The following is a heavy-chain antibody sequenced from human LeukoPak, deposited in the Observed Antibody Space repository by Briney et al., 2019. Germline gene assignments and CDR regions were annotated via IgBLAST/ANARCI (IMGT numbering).Heavy chain of an antibody. CDR3: ARSGSSGSYYGEDYFDY. CDR1: GGSISSYY. CDR2: VYYTGST. Sequence: RPSETLSLTCTVSGGSISSYYWSWVRQPPGKGLEWIGFVYYTGSTNYSPSLKSRVTISVDTSKNQFSLKLSSVTAADTAVYYCARSGSSGSYYGEDYFDYWGQGTLVTVSS. J-gene: IGHJ4*02. D-gene: IGHD3-10*01. V-gene: IGHV4-59*08.